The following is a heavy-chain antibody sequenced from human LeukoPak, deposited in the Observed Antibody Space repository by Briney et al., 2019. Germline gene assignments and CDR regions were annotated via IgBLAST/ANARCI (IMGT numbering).Heavy chain of an antibody. V-gene: IGHV3-23*01. CDR1: GFTFSSYA. CDR2: ISGSGGST. J-gene: IGHJ3*02. Sequence: GGSLRLSCAASGFTFSSYAMSWVRQAPGKGLEWVSAISGSGGSTYYADSVKGRFTTSRDNSKNTLYLQMNSLRAEDTAVYYCAAHYDFADAFDIWGQGTMVTVSS. D-gene: IGHD3-3*01. CDR3: AAHYDFADAFDI.